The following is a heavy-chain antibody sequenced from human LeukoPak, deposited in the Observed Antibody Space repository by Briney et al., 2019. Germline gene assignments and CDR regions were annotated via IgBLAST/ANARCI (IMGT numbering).Heavy chain of an antibody. J-gene: IGHJ4*02. CDR2: IKQDESEK. CDR3: ARESIETWSHSDY. V-gene: IGHV3-7*01. CDR1: GFTFSSYW. D-gene: IGHD3-3*01. Sequence: GGSLRLFCAASGFTFSSYWMSWVRQAPGKGLEWVANIKQDESEKYYVDSVKGRFTISRDNAKNSLYLQMNSLRAEDTAVYYCARESIETWSHSDYWGQGTLVTVSS.